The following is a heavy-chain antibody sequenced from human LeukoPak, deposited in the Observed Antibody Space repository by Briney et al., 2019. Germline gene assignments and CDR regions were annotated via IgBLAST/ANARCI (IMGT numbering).Heavy chain of an antibody. CDR3: ASPNNYYDSSGYYTIVLY. J-gene: IGHJ4*02. CDR2: IYPGDSDT. CDR1: GYRFTSYW. D-gene: IGHD3-22*01. V-gene: IGHV5-51*01. Sequence: GEYLKISCKGFGYRFTSYWIGWVRQMPGKGLEGMGIIYPGDSDTRYSPSFQGQVTISADKSISTAYLQWSSLKASDTAMYYCASPNNYYDSSGYYTIVLYWGQGTLVTVSS.